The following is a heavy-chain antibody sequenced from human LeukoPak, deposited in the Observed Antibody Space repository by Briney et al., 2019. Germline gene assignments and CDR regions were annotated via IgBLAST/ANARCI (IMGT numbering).Heavy chain of an antibody. Sequence: GGSLTLSCPASGFTFSSYAMSWVRQAPGKGLEWVSASSGSGGSTYYADSVKGRFTISRDNSKNTLYLQMNSLSAHDTAVYYCAKDRVLVVDVWGKGTTVTVSS. V-gene: IGHV3-23*01. CDR1: GFTFSSYA. CDR2: SSGSGGST. CDR3: AKDRVLVVDV. J-gene: IGHJ6*04. D-gene: IGHD3-22*01.